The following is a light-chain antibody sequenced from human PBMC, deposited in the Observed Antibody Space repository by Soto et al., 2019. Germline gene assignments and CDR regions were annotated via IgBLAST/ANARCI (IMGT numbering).Light chain of an antibody. CDR2: GAT. CDR3: QQRSNWPLT. J-gene: IGKJ4*01. Sequence: EIVLTPSPGTLSLSPCERATLSFSARQSVSSSRLAWYRQKPGQAPRLLIHGATTRATGIPARFSGSGSGTDFTLTISSLEPEDFAVYYCQQRSNWPLTFGGGTKVDIK. V-gene: IGKV3D-20*02. CDR1: QSVSSSR.